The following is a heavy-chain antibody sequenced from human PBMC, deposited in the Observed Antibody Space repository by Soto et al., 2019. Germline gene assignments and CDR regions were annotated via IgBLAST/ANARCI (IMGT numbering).Heavy chain of an antibody. D-gene: IGHD5-12*01. V-gene: IGHV1-58*01. CDR3: ATERMWLRLPNY. CDR1: GFTFTNSA. CDR2: IVVGSGNT. Sequence: GASVKVSCKASGFTFTNSAVQWVRQARGQRLEWIGWIVVGSGNTIYAQKFQGRVTMTEDTSTDTAYMELSSLRSEDTAVYYCATERMWLRLPNYWGQGTLVTVSS. J-gene: IGHJ4*02.